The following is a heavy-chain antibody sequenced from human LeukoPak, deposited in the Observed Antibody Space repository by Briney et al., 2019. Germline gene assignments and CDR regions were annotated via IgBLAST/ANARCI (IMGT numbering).Heavy chain of an antibody. D-gene: IGHD3-10*01. J-gene: IGHJ4*02. CDR2: IYYSGST. V-gene: IGHV4-39*07. CDR3: ARGQYYYGSGSLYFDY. Sequence: SETLSLTCTVSGGSISSTNYYWGWIRQPPGKGLEWIGSIYYSGSTYYNPSLKSRVTMSVDTSKNQFSLKLSSVTAADTAVYYCARGQYYYGSGSLYFDYWGQGTLVTVSS. CDR1: GGSISSTNYY.